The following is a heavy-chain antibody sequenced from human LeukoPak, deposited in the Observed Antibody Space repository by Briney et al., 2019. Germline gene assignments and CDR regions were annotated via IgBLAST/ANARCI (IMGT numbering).Heavy chain of an antibody. Sequence: SQTLSLTCTVSGGSISSGGYYWSWIRQHPGKGLEWIRYIYYGGSTYYNPSLKSRVTISVDTSKNQFSLKLSSVTAADTAVYYCASGSFVTAPFDYWGQGTLVTVSS. CDR1: GGSISSGGYY. V-gene: IGHV4-31*03. CDR2: IYYGGST. D-gene: IGHD1-20*01. J-gene: IGHJ4*02. CDR3: ASGSFVTAPFDY.